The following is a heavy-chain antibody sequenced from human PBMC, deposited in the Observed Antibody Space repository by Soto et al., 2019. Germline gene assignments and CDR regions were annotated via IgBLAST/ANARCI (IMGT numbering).Heavy chain of an antibody. Sequence: TLSLTCTVSGGSISSGGYYWSWIRQHPGKGLEWIGYIYYSGSTYYNPSLKSRVTISVDTSKNQFSLKLSSVTAADTAVYYCARDASRIVATNRGFDYWGQGTLVTVSS. D-gene: IGHD5-12*01. V-gene: IGHV4-31*03. CDR3: ARDASRIVATNRGFDY. CDR1: GGSISSGGYY. J-gene: IGHJ4*02. CDR2: IYYSGST.